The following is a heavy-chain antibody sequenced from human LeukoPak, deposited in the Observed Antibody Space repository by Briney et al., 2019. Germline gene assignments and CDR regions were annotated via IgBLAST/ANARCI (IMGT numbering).Heavy chain of an antibody. J-gene: IGHJ6*03. CDR3: ARDSMEDSSSWFNRYYYYYMDV. CDR2: IHYSVGT. CDR1: GNSISSFY. V-gene: IGHV4-59*01. Sequence: PSETLSLTCTVSGNSISSFYWSWIRQPPGKGLEWIGYIHYSVGTKYNPSLKSRVTMSVDTSKNQFSLNLTSVTAADTAVYYCARDSMEDSSSWFNRYYYYYMDVWGKGTTVTVSS. D-gene: IGHD6-13*01.